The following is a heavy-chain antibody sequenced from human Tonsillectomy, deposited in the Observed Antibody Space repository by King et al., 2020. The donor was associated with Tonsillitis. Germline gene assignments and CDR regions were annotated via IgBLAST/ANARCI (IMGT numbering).Heavy chain of an antibody. CDR2: IYYSGTT. Sequence: QLQESGPGLVKPSETLSLTCTVSGGSISSNNYYWGWIRQPPGKGLEWIGSIYYSGTTYYNPSLKSRVTISVDTSKNQFSLKLSSVTAADTAVYYCARHGMVGEVNYFDYWGQGTLVTVSS. CDR3: ARHGMVGEVNYFDY. J-gene: IGHJ4*02. CDR1: GGSISSNNYY. V-gene: IGHV4-39*01. D-gene: IGHD1-26*01.